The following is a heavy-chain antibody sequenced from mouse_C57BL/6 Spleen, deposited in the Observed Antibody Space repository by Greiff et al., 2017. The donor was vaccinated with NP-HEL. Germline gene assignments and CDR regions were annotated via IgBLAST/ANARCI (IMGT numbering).Heavy chain of an antibody. V-gene: IGHV1-26*01. CDR2: INPNNGGT. Sequence: EVQLQQSGPELVKPGASVKISCKASGYTFTDYYMNWVKQSHGKSLEWIGDINPNNGGTSYNQKFKGKATLTVDKSSSTAYMELRSLTSEDSAVYYCASSDGYLFAYWGQGTLVTVSA. CDR1: GYTFTDYY. J-gene: IGHJ3*01. D-gene: IGHD2-3*01. CDR3: ASSDGYLFAY.